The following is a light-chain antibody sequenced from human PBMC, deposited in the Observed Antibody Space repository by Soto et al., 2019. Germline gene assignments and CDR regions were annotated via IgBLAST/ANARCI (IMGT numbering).Light chain of an antibody. Sequence: IPMTQSPSTLSASVGDRVTITCQASQTISNWLAWYQQKPGKAPKLLIYKASTLESGVPSRFSGSGSGTEFTLTISSLQPEDFATYYCQQYNSYSQTFGQGTKVEIK. J-gene: IGKJ1*01. CDR2: KAS. CDR3: QQYNSYSQT. V-gene: IGKV1-5*03. CDR1: QTISNW.